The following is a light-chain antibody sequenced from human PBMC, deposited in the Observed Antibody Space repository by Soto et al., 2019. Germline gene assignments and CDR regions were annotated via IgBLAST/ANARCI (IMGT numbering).Light chain of an antibody. V-gene: IGKV2-30*01. J-gene: IGKJ3*01. CDR3: MRGTHWPGG. Sequence: VVMTQSPLSLPVTLGQPASISCRSSQSLVYTDGNTYLNWFQQRPGQSPRRLIYKVSNRDSGVPDRFSGSGSGTDFTLKISRVEAEDVGVYYCMRGTHWPGGFGTGTNVDIK. CDR2: KVS. CDR1: QSLVYTDGNTY.